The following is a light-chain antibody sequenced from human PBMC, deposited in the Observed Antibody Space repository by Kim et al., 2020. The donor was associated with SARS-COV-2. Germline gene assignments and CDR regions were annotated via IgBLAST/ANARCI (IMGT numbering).Light chain of an antibody. CDR2: KVS. J-gene: IGKJ1*01. Sequence: ASIGDTVTITCRASYSVDSWLAWYRQKSGKAPELLIYKVSTLETGVPSRFSGSGYGTEFTLTISSLQPDDFASYYCQQYTSYPWTFGQGTKVDIK. CDR1: YSVDSW. CDR3: QQYTSYPWT. V-gene: IGKV1-5*03.